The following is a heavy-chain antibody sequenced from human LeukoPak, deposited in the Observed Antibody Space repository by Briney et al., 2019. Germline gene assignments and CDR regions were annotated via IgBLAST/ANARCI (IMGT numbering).Heavy chain of an antibody. CDR1: GFTFSSYA. Sequence: GGSLRLSCAASGFTFSSYAMSWVRQAPGKGLEWVSAISGSGGSTYYADSVKGRFTISRDNAKNSLYLEMSSLRAEDTAVYYCARDHSSSWYLFDYWGQGTLVTVSS. D-gene: IGHD6-13*01. CDR2: ISGSGGST. V-gene: IGHV3-23*01. CDR3: ARDHSSSWYLFDY. J-gene: IGHJ4*02.